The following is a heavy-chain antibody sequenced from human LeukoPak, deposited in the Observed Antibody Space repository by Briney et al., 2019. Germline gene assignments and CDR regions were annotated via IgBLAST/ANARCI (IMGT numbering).Heavy chain of an antibody. J-gene: IGHJ4*02. CDR3: AGQXXXXDX. D-gene: IGHD5-24*01. CDR2: IIPIFGTA. Sequence: SVKVSCKASGGTFSSYAISWVRQAPGQGLEWMGRIIPIFGTANYAQKLQGRVTITTDESTSTAYMELSSLRSEDTAVYYFAGQXXXXDXXGXGTLVTVSS. V-gene: IGHV1-69*05. CDR1: GGTFSSYA.